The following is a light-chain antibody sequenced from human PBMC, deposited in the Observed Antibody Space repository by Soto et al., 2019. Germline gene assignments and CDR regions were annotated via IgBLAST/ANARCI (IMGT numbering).Light chain of an antibody. CDR2: RAS. J-gene: IGKJ1*01. CDR1: QTIYSN. CDR3: QQYQNLWT. Sequence: IQMTQSPATLSVSPGERATLSCRASQTIYSNVAWYQHRPGQAPRLLIYRASARATGIPARFSGSASGTESTLTIGSLKSEDSAVYYCQQYQNLWTFGQGTKVDIK. V-gene: IGKV3-15*01.